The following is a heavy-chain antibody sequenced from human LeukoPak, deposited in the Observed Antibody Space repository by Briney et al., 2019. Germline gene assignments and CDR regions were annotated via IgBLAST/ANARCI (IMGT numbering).Heavy chain of an antibody. CDR1: GYSISSGYY. Sequence: PSETLSLTCTVSGYSISSGYYWGWIRQPPGKGLEWIGSIYHSGSTYYNPSLKSRVTISVDTSKNQFSLKLSSVTAADTAVYYCARADYDFWSGYPYWGQGTLVTVSS. V-gene: IGHV4-38-2*02. J-gene: IGHJ4*02. CDR2: IYHSGST. D-gene: IGHD3-3*01. CDR3: ARADYDFWSGYPY.